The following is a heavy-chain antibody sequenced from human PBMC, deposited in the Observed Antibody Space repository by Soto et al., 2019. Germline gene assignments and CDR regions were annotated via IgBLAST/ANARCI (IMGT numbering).Heavy chain of an antibody. V-gene: IGHV3-30-3*01. J-gene: IGHJ3*02. CDR1: GFTFTRFA. CDR3: ARLFGGYSASSASNSFDI. D-gene: IGHD3-16*01. CDR2: ISYDGNKK. Sequence: QAQLEESGGGVVQPGRSLTLSCAASGFTFTRFAIHWVRQAPGKGLEWVAFISYDGNKKKSADSVKGRFTISRDNSRNTVYLHMSSLRTEDTAVYSCARLFGGYSASSASNSFDIWCQGTRVIVSS.